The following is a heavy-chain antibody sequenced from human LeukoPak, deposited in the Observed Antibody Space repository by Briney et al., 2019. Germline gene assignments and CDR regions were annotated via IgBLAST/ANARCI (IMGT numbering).Heavy chain of an antibody. Sequence: GGSLRLSCTPSGFTFSGSDMYWVRQASGKGLEWVGRVRSKANNYATAYAASVKGRFTISRDDSKNTAYLQMNSLKTEDTAVYYCATVPTCTSCYAYYFDYWGQGTLVTVSS. CDR2: VRSKANNYAT. V-gene: IGHV3-73*01. CDR3: ATVPTCTSCYAYYFDY. D-gene: IGHD2-2*01. J-gene: IGHJ4*02. CDR1: GFTFSGSD.